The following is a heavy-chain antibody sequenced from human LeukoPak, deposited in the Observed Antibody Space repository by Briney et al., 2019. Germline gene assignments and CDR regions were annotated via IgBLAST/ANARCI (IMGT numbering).Heavy chain of an antibody. Sequence: VGSLRPSCAASGFTLSGYSMHWVRQAPGKGLEWISYITTTSSTTYYIDSVECRFTIPRENSRNSLYLQMNSLRADDTAVYYCASGPPPGVAAAADYWGQGTLVTVSS. J-gene: IGHJ4*02. CDR1: GFTLSGYS. CDR3: ASGPPPGVAAAADY. CDR2: ITTTSSTT. V-gene: IGHV3-48*01. D-gene: IGHD6-13*01.